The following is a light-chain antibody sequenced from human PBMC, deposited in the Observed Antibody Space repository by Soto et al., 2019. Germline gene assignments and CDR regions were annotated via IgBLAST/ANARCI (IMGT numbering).Light chain of an antibody. Sequence: DIQMTQSPSSLSASVGDRVIITCRASQGISDYLAWFQQKPGQAPKSLIFATSILQRGVPSRFSGSGSGTKFTLTISSLQPEDFATYYCQQCDTYPFTFGPGTTVDIK. CDR1: QGISDY. V-gene: IGKV1-16*01. J-gene: IGKJ3*01. CDR2: ATS. CDR3: QQCDTYPFT.